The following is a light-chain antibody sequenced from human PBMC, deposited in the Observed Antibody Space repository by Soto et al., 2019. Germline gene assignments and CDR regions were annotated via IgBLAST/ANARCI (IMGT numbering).Light chain of an antibody. Sequence: EIVLTQSPDTLSLSPGERATLSCRASQSIRSERLAWYQQKPGQAPRLVIFDASNRASGMPERFSGSGSGTDVTLTIARLEPEDFAVYYCQEYDGAPITFGLGTRLEIK. CDR2: DAS. J-gene: IGKJ5*01. CDR1: QSIRSER. V-gene: IGKV3-20*01. CDR3: QEYDGAPIT.